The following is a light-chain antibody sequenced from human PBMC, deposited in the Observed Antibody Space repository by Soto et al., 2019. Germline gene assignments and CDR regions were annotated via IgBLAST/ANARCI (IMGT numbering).Light chain of an antibody. J-gene: IGKJ1*01. CDR2: GTS. CDR1: QSVSSN. V-gene: IGKV3-15*01. CDR3: QHYNTWPPWT. Sequence: EIVMTQSPATLSVSPGERATLSCRASQSVSSNLAWYQQKPGQAPRLLIYGTSNRATGVPARFSGSGSGTEFTLTISSLQSEDFAVYYCQHYNTWPPWTFGQGTKVEIK.